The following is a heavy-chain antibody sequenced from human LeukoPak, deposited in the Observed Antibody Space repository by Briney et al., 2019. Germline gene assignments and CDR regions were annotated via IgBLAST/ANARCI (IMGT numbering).Heavy chain of an antibody. Sequence: GGSLRLSCTASGFTFGDYAMSWVRQAPGKGLEWVGFIRSKAYGGTTEYAASVKGRFTISRDGSKSIAYLQMNSLKTEDTAVYYCTRDGGGYYDFWSGYYYYFDYWGQGTLVTVSS. J-gene: IGHJ4*02. CDR3: TRDGGGYYDFWSGYYYYFDY. CDR1: GFTFGDYA. CDR2: IRSKAYGGTT. V-gene: IGHV3-49*04. D-gene: IGHD3-3*01.